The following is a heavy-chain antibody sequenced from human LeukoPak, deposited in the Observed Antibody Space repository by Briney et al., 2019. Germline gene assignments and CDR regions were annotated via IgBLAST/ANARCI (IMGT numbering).Heavy chain of an antibody. V-gene: IGHV6-1*01. CDR3: ARVTYYAHVRRYYYYGMDV. J-gene: IGHJ6*02. D-gene: IGHD2-2*01. CDR2: TYYRSKWYN. CDR1: GESLSSNSAA. Sequence: SQTLSLTCAISGESLSSNSAAWNWIRQSPSRGLEWLGRTYYRSKWYNDYAVSVKSRITINPDTSKNQFSLQLNSVTPEDTAVYYCARVTYYAHVRRYYYYGMDVWGQGTTVTVSS.